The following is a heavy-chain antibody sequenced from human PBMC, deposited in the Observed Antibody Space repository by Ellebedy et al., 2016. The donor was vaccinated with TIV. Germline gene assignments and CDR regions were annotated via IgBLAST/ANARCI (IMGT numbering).Heavy chain of an antibody. CDR3: ARGGYGRPFDC. D-gene: IGHD5-12*01. CDR1: GFTFSNYW. CDR2: IKQDGSEK. J-gene: IGHJ4*02. Sequence: ESLKISCAASGFTFSNYWMKWVRQAPGKGLEWVANIKQDGSEKYYVDSVKGRFTISRDNAKNSLFLQMNSLRVEDTAVYFCARGGYGRPFDCWGQGTLVTVSS. V-gene: IGHV3-7*03.